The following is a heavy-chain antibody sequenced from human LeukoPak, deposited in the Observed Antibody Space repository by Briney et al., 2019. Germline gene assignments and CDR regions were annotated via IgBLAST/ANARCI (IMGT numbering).Heavy chain of an antibody. Sequence: PSETLSLTCTVSGGSISSYYWSWIRQPPGKGLEWIGYIYYSGSTNYNPSLKSRVTISVDTSKNQFSLKLSSVTAADTAVYYCARVGHYYDFWSGYYRYYYYGMDVWGQGTTVTVS. CDR3: ARVGHYYDFWSGYYRYYYYGMDV. D-gene: IGHD3-3*01. CDR2: IYYSGST. V-gene: IGHV4-59*01. CDR1: GGSISSYY. J-gene: IGHJ6*02.